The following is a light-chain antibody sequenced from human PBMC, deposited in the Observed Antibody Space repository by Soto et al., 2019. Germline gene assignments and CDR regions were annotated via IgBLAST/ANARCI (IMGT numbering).Light chain of an antibody. CDR1: QSIAPY. CDR2: AAS. J-gene: IGKJ4*02. V-gene: IGKV1-27*01. Sequence: DVQMTQSPSSLSASVGDRVTITCRASQSIAPYLDWFQQKPGKAPKLLIYAASTLQSGVPSRFSGSGSGTDFTLTVTSLQPEDVGTYYCQQHNSAPLTFGEGTKVEIK. CDR3: QQHNSAPLT.